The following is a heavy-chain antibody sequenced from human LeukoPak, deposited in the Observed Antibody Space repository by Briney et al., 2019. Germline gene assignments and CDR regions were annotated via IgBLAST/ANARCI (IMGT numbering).Heavy chain of an antibody. Sequence: GGSLRLSCAASGFTFSSYSMNWVRQAPGRGLEWVSSISSSSSYIYYADSVKGRFTISRDNAKNSLYLQMNSLRAEDTAVYYCANGGPKYYYGSGSYYRAEYFQHWGQGTLVTVSS. CDR1: GFTFSSYS. J-gene: IGHJ1*01. V-gene: IGHV3-21*01. D-gene: IGHD3-10*01. CDR3: ANGGPKYYYGSGSYYRAEYFQH. CDR2: ISSSSSYI.